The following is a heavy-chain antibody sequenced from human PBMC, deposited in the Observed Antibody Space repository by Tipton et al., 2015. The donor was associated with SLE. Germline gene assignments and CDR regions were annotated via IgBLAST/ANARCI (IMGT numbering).Heavy chain of an antibody. CDR2: INHSGST. CDR1: GGSFSGYY. D-gene: IGHD1-7*01. Sequence: TLSLTCAVYGGSFSGYYWRWIRQPPGKGREWIGEINHSGSTNYNPSLKSRVTISADTSKNQFSLKLSSVTAADTAVYYCANQNWNYYFWGQGNLVTVSS. J-gene: IGHJ4*02. CDR3: ANQNWNYYF. V-gene: IGHV4-34*01.